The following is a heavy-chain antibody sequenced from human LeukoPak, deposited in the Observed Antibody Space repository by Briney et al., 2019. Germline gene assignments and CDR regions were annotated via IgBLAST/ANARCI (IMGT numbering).Heavy chain of an antibody. CDR2: ISGSGGST. CDR3: AKRRGDLGGSFDI. J-gene: IGHJ3*02. D-gene: IGHD2-15*01. Sequence: GGSLRLSCAASGFTFSSYSMNWVRQAPGKGLEWVSGISGSGGSTYYADSVKGRFTISRDNSKNTLYLQMNSLRVEDTAVYYCAKRRGDLGGSFDIWGQGTMVTVSS. V-gene: IGHV3-23*01. CDR1: GFTFSSYS.